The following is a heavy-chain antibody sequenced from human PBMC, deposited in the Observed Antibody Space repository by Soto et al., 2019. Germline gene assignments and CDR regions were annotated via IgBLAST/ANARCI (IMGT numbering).Heavy chain of an antibody. CDR2: INPSGGST. V-gene: IGHV1-46*03. CDR1: GYTFTSYY. CDR3: ARGDIVVEPTASPDYYMDV. Sequence: QVQLVQSGAEVKKPGASVKVSCKASGYTFTSYYMHWVRQAPGQGLEWMGIINPSGGSTSYAQKFQGRVTMTRDTSTSTVYMELSSLRYEDTAVYYCARGDIVVEPTASPDYYMDVWGKGTTVTVSS. J-gene: IGHJ6*03. D-gene: IGHD2-2*01.